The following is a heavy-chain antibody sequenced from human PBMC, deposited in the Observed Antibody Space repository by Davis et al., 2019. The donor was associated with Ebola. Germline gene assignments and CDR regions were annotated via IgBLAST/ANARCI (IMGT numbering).Heavy chain of an antibody. CDR1: GYTFTTFG. CDR2: ISGSSGKT. V-gene: IGHV1-18*01. Sequence: AASVKVSCKASGYTFTTFGISWVRQAPGQGLEWVGWISGSSGKTNYAQKFQGRVIMTSDTATTTAYMEVGSLRSDDTAVYYCARAQFPTTSDHWGQGTLVTVSS. J-gene: IGHJ4*02. CDR3: ARAQFPTTSDH. D-gene: IGHD1-1*01.